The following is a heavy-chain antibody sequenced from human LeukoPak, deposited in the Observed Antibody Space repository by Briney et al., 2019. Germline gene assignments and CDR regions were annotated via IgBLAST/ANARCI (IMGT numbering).Heavy chain of an antibody. CDR2: ISSSSSYI. Sequence: GGSLRLSCAASGFTFSSYSMNWVRQAPGKRLEWVSSISSSSSYIYYADSLKGRFTISRDNAKNSLYLQMNSLRAEDTAVYYCARAYSSSWYGGAFDIWGQGTMVTVSS. J-gene: IGHJ3*02. D-gene: IGHD6-13*01. CDR1: GFTFSSYS. V-gene: IGHV3-21*01. CDR3: ARAYSSSWYGGAFDI.